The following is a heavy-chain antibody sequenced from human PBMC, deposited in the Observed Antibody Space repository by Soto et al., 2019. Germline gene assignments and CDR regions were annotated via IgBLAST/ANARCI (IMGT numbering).Heavy chain of an antibody. Sequence: GESLKISCQGSGYGFASYWIGWVRQMPGKDLEWMGIIYPGDSDTRYSPSFQGQVTISADKSLRTAYLQWTSLEASDTALYYCARTRSFTLGFYYDGMDVWGQGTTVTVSS. CDR1: GYGFASYW. CDR3: ARTRSFTLGFYYDGMDV. V-gene: IGHV5-51*01. J-gene: IGHJ6*02. CDR2: IYPGDSDT. D-gene: IGHD6-6*01.